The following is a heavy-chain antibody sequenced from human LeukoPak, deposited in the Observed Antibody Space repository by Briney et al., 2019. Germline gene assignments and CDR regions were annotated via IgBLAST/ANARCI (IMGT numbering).Heavy chain of an antibody. J-gene: IGHJ6*02. V-gene: IGHV6-1*01. CDR3: ARGRMMSGMDV. Sequence: PSQTLSLTCAISGDSVSRSSAYWNWFRQSPSRGLEWLGRTYYRSKWLNDYAASVKSRISVNPDTSKNLYSLQLNSVTPEDTAIYYCARGRMMSGMDVWGQGTTVTVSS. CDR2: TYYRSKWLN. CDR1: GDSVSRSSAY. D-gene: IGHD3-16*01.